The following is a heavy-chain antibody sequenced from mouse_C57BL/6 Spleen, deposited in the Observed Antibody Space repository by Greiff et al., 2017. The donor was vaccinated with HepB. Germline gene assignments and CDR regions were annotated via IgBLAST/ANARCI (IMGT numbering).Heavy chain of an antibody. CDR2: IDPENGDT. D-gene: IGHD1-1*01. CDR3: TTGVVYFDY. J-gene: IGHJ2*01. V-gene: IGHV14-4*01. CDR1: GFNIKDDY. Sequence: VQLQQSGAELVRPGASVKLSCTASGFNIKDDYMHWVKQRPEQGLEWIGWIDPENGDTEYASKFQGKATITADTSSNTAYLQLSSLISEDTAVYYCTTGVVYFDYWGQGTTLTVSS.